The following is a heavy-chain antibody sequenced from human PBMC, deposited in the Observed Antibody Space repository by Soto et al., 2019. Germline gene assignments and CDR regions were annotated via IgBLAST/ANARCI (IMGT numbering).Heavy chain of an antibody. CDR1: GYTLTELS. V-gene: IGHV1-24*01. J-gene: IGHJ6*02. Sequence: ASVKVSCKVSGYTLTELSMHWVRQAPGKGLEWMGGFDPEDGETIYAQKFQGRVTVTEDTSTDTAYMELSSLRSEDTAVYYCATDGASSGSSYYYYGMDVWGQGTTVTVSS. D-gene: IGHD1-26*01. CDR3: ATDGASSGSSYYYYGMDV. CDR2: FDPEDGET.